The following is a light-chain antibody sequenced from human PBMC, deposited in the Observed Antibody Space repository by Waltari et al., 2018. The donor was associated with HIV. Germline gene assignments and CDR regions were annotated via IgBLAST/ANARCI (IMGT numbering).Light chain of an antibody. CDR3: QQLNSWREGFT. Sequence: TQSTWGLSASVGDRVTITCRASQGISSYLAWYQQKPGKAPKLLIYAASTLQSGVPSRFSGSGSGTEFTLTISSLQPEDFATYYCQQLNSWREGFTFGPGTKVDIK. CDR2: AAS. J-gene: IGKJ3*01. V-gene: IGKV1-9*01. CDR1: QGISSY.